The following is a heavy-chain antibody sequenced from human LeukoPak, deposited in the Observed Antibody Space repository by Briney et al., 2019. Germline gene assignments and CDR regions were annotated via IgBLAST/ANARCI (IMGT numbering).Heavy chain of an antibody. D-gene: IGHD3-22*01. V-gene: IGHV4-61*02. CDR1: GGSISRGSYY. CDR3: ARELYYDSSGYYFSFDY. CDR2: IYTSGST. Sequence: SQTLSLTCTVSGGSISRGSYYWRWVRQPAGKGLEWIGRIYTSGSTNYHPSLTSRVTLTVGTAQNQFSLKLSSVTAADTAVYYCARELYYDSSGYYFSFDYWGQGTLVTVSA. J-gene: IGHJ4*02.